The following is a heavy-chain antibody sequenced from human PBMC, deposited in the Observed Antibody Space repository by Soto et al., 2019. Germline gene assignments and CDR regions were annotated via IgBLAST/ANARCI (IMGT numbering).Heavy chain of an antibody. V-gene: IGHV3-23*01. CDR1: GFTFSSYA. CDR2: ISSSGVST. D-gene: IGHD3-22*01. Sequence: EVQLLESGGDLIQPGGSLRVSCAASGFTFSSYAMSWVRQAPGKGLGWVSAISSSGVSTFYADSVKGRFTISRDNSRNTLYLQMNSLRAEDTAIYYCAKYQPMTQPRPYFDYWGQGTLVTVSS. CDR3: AKYQPMTQPRPYFDY. J-gene: IGHJ4*02.